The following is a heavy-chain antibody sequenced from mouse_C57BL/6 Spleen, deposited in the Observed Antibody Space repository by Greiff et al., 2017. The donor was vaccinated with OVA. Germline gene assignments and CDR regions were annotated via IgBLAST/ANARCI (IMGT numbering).Heavy chain of an antibody. D-gene: IGHD2-5*01. J-gene: IGHJ3*01. CDR3: TRWDSNSFAY. CDR1: GFTFSSYA. V-gene: IGHV5-9-1*02. Sequence: DVMLVESGEGLVKPGGSLKLSCAASGFTFSSYAMSWVRQTPEKRLEWVAYISSGGDYIYYADTVKGRFTISRDNARNTLYLQMSSLKSEDTAMYYCTRWDSNSFAYWGQGTLVTVSA. CDR2: ISSGGDYI.